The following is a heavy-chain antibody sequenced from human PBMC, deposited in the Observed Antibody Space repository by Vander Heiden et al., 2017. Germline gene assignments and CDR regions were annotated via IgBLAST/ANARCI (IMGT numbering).Heavy chain of an antibody. CDR2: ISGSESNT. CDR3: AKDFGDNGFYYGLDV. J-gene: IGHJ6*02. CDR1: GLTVSRTS. V-gene: IGHV3-23*01. D-gene: IGHD1-20*01. Sequence: VQLLESGGGGVQPGGSLRLCCASSGLTVSRTSMNWVRQAPGKGLEWVSVISGSESNTYYADSVKGRFTISRDNSKNTLYLQMSSLRAEDTAVYYCAKDFGDNGFYYGLDVWGQGTTVTVSS.